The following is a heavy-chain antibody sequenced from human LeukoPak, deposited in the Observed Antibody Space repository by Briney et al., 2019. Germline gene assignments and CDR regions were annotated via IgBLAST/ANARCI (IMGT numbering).Heavy chain of an antibody. D-gene: IGHD3-22*01. CDR1: GASISSYY. CDR3: ARENPSGYYNRPIDY. V-gene: IGHV4-59*01. J-gene: IGHJ4*02. Sequence: SETLSLTCTVSGASISSYYWSWIRQPPGKGLEWIGDIYYSGSIKYNPSLKSRVTMSVDTSKNQFSLKLSPVTAADTAIYYCARENPSGYYNRPIDYWGQGTLVTVSS. CDR2: IYYSGSI.